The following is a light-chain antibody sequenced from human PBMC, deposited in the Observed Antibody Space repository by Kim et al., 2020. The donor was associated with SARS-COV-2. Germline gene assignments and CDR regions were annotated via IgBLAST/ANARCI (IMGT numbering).Light chain of an antibody. Sequence: ASVGDTVTITCRASQGINSNLAWYQQRPGKAPNLVIYSAFTLHSGVPSRFSGSGSGTDFTPTITSLQPEDFATYHCQQHHSFPLTFGGGTKVDIK. CDR3: QQHHSFPLT. V-gene: IGKV1-9*01. CDR2: SAF. J-gene: IGKJ4*01. CDR1: QGINSN.